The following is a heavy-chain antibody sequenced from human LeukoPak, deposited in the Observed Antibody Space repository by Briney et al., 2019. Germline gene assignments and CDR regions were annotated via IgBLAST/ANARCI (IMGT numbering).Heavy chain of an antibody. Sequence: PGVSLRLSCAASGFTFSSYAMHWVRQAPGKGLEYVSAISSNGGNTYYANSVKGRFTISRDNSKNTLYLQMGSLRAEDMAVYYCARGDYGDYVGYHYYGMDVWGQGTTVTVSS. CDR2: ISSNGGNT. CDR3: ARGDYGDYVGYHYYGMDV. D-gene: IGHD4-17*01. V-gene: IGHV3-64*01. CDR1: GFTFSSYA. J-gene: IGHJ6*02.